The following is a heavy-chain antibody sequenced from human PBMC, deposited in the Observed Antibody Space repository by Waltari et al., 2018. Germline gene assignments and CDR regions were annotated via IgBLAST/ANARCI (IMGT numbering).Heavy chain of an antibody. CDR3: AKAAGTIFGVAPY. CDR2: ISYDGSNK. Sequence: QVQLVESGGGVVQPGRSLRLSCAASGFTFSSYGMHWVRQAPGKGREWVAVISYDGSNKYYADSVKGRFTISRDNSKNTLYLQMNSLRAEDTAVYYCAKAAGTIFGVAPYWGQGTLVTVSS. D-gene: IGHD3-3*01. J-gene: IGHJ4*02. CDR1: GFTFSSYG. V-gene: IGHV3-30*18.